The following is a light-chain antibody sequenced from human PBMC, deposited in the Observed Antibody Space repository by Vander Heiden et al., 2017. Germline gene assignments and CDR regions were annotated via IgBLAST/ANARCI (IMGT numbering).Light chain of an antibody. CDR3: QQRSNWPLLT. CDR2: AAS. V-gene: IGKV3-11*01. CDR1: QSVSSY. Sequence: IVLTQSPATLALSPGERATLSCRASQSVSSYLGWYQQKPGQAPRLLIYAASNRASGIPARFSGGGSGTDFTLTISSLEPEDFAVYYCQQRSNWPLLTFGGGTKVEIK. J-gene: IGKJ4*01.